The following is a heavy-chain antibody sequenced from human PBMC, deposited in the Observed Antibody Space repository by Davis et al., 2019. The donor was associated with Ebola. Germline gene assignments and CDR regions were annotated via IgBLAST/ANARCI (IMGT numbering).Heavy chain of an antibody. CDR2: IKADGSAK. CDR3: ARWASVGY. Sequence: GGSLRLSCAASGFTFSSSWMTWVRQAPEKGLEWVATIKADGSAKYYVDSVKGQFTISRDNVKNSLYLQMDSLRAEDTAVYYCARWASVGYWGQGTLVTVSS. J-gene: IGHJ4*02. CDR1: GFTFSSSW. D-gene: IGHD1-26*01. V-gene: IGHV3-7*01.